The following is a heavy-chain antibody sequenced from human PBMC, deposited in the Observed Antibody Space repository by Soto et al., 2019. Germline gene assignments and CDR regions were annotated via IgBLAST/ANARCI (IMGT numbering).Heavy chain of an antibody. Sequence: EVQLVESGGDLVKPGGSLRLSCAASEFTFANAWIRWVRQAPGKGLEWVGRIKSKADGGTTDYAAPVNGRFTISRDESQNTLYLQMNSLKTEDTAVYYCTSLYYGHWGQGTLVTVSS. J-gene: IGHJ4*02. CDR2: IKSKADGGTT. D-gene: IGHD4-17*01. CDR1: EFTFANAW. CDR3: TSLYYGH. V-gene: IGHV3-15*01.